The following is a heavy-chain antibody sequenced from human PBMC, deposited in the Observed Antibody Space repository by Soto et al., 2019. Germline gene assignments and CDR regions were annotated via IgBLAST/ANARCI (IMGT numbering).Heavy chain of an antibody. V-gene: IGHV1-3*01. CDR3: AIDGGDGYKSAFAI. J-gene: IGHJ3*02. CDR2: INAANGDT. Sequence: GASVKVSCKASGYTFTSYGIHWVRQAPGQRLEWMGWINAANGDTKYSPKFQGRVTITRDTSASTAYIELSSLRPEDTAVYYCAIDGGDGYKSAFAIWGQGTLVTVS. CDR1: GYTFTSYG. D-gene: IGHD3-16*01.